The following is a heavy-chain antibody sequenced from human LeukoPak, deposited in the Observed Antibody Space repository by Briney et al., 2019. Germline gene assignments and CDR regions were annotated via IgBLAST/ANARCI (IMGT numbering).Heavy chain of an antibody. D-gene: IGHD6-13*01. J-gene: IGHJ4*02. Sequence: GGSLRLSCAASGFTFSTYWMHWVRQAPGKGLVWVSRINSDGSSTTYADSVKGRFTISRDNAKNTLYLQMNSLRAEDTAVYYCARRMAAVGTFDYWGQGTLVTVSS. V-gene: IGHV3-74*01. CDR1: GFTFSTYW. CDR3: ARRMAAVGTFDY. CDR2: INSDGSST.